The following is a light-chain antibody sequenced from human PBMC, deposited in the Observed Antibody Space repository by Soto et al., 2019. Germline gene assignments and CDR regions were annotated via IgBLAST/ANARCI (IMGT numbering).Light chain of an antibody. Sequence: QSALTQPASVSGSPGQSITISCTGTSSDVGGYKYVSWYQQHPGKAPKLMIYEVSNRPSGVPHRFSASKSGNTASLTISGLQAEDEADYFCSSYTSSTTTAVVFGGGTKLTVL. CDR2: EVS. V-gene: IGLV2-14*01. J-gene: IGLJ2*01. CDR1: SSDVGGYKY. CDR3: SSYTSSTTTAVV.